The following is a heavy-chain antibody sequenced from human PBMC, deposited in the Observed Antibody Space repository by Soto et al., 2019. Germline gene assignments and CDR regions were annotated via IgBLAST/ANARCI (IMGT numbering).Heavy chain of an antibody. CDR1: GGSISSYY. CDR2: IYSSGST. Sequence: PSETLSLTCTVSGGSISSYYWSWIRQPPGKGLEWIGYIYSSGSTDYNPSLKSRVTISVDTSENQFSLNLISVTAADTAVYYCARDRYSGSYYIDPWGQGTLVTVS. V-gene: IGHV4-59*01. D-gene: IGHD1-26*01. CDR3: ARDRYSGSYYIDP. J-gene: IGHJ5*02.